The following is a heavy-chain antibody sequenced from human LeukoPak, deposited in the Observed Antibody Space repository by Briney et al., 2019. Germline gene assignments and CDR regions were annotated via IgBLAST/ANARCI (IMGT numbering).Heavy chain of an antibody. V-gene: IGHV1-2*02. Sequence: ASVKVSCKASGYTFTGYYMHWVRQAPGQGLEWMGWINPNSGGTNYAQKFQGRVTMTRDTPISTAYMELSRLRSDDTAVYYCAREAIRTRSFDYWGQGTLVTVSS. CDR2: INPNSGGT. J-gene: IGHJ4*02. CDR3: AREAIRTRSFDY. CDR1: GYTFTGYY. D-gene: IGHD1-14*01.